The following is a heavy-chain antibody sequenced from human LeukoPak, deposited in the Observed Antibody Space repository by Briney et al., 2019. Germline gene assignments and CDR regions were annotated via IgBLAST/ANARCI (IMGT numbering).Heavy chain of an antibody. J-gene: IGHJ4*02. Sequence: PGGSLRLSCAASGFTFDDYGMSWVRQAPGKGLEWVSGINWNGGSTGYADSVKGRFTISRDNAKNSLYLQMNSLRAEDTALYYCETPYYYDSSGYYVYWGQGTLVTVSS. CDR1: GFTFDDYG. CDR3: ETPYYYDSSGYYVY. D-gene: IGHD3-22*01. CDR2: INWNGGST. V-gene: IGHV3-20*04.